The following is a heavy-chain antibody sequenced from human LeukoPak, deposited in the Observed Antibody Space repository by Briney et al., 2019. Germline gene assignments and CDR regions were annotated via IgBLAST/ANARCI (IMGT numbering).Heavy chain of an antibody. D-gene: IGHD3-16*01. CDR3: ARGILNYGLTGFDY. Sequence: GGSLRLSCAASGFTFSSYAMHWVRQAPGKGLEYVSAISTNGGSTYYAKSVKGRFTISRDNSKNTLYLQMGSLRAEDMAVYYCARGILNYGLTGFDYWGRGTLVTVSS. J-gene: IGHJ4*02. V-gene: IGHV3-64*01. CDR1: GFTFSSYA. CDR2: ISTNGGST.